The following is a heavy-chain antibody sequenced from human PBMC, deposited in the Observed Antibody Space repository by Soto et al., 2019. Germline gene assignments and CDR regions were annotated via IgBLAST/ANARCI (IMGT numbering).Heavy chain of an antibody. Sequence: GGSLRLSCAASGFTFSSYGMHWVRQAPGKGLEWVAVISYDGSNKYYADSVKGRFTISRDNSKNTLYLQMNSLRAEDTAVYYCAKDPPIRKAVAEVGLDYWGQGTLVTVSS. J-gene: IGHJ4*02. CDR1: GFTFSSYG. D-gene: IGHD6-19*01. CDR3: AKDPPIRKAVAEVGLDY. CDR2: ISYDGSNK. V-gene: IGHV3-30*18.